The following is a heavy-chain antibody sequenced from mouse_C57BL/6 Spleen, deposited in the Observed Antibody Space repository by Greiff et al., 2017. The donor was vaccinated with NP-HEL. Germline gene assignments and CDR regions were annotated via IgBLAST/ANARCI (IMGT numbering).Heavy chain of an antibody. CDR2: ISYDGSN. J-gene: IGHJ1*03. CDR3: ARYDGYYDWYFDV. Sequence: EVKVEESGPGLVKPSQSLSLTCSVTGYSITSGYYWNWIRQFPGNKLEWMGYISYDGSNNYNPSLKNRISITRDTSKNQFFLKLNSVTTEDTATYYCARYDGYYDWYFDVWGTGTTVTVSS. CDR1: GYSITSGYY. D-gene: IGHD2-3*01. V-gene: IGHV3-6*01.